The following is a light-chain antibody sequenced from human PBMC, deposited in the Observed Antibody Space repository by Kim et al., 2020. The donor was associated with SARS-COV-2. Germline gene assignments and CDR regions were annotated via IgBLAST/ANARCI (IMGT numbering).Light chain of an antibody. Sequence: EIVMTQSPATLSVSPGERATLSCRASQSVRNNLAWYQQKPGQAPRLLIYGASTRATGIPARFSGSGSGTDFTLTISSLQSEDFAVYYCQQYNNWPVYTFGQGTKLDI. CDR1: QSVRNN. J-gene: IGKJ2*01. CDR3: QQYNNWPVYT. V-gene: IGKV3-15*01. CDR2: GAS.